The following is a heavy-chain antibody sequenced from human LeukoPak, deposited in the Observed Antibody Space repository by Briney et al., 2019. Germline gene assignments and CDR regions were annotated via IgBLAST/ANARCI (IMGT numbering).Heavy chain of an antibody. Sequence: SETLSLTCTVSGGSISSGDYYWSWIRQPPGKGLEWIGYIYYSGSTNYNPSLKSRVTISVDTSKNQFSLKLSSVTAADTAVYYCARGPSSLLWSMGWFDPWGQGTLVTVSS. V-gene: IGHV4-61*08. CDR2: IYYSGST. CDR3: ARGPSSLLWSMGWFDP. CDR1: GGSISSGDYY. D-gene: IGHD3-10*01. J-gene: IGHJ5*02.